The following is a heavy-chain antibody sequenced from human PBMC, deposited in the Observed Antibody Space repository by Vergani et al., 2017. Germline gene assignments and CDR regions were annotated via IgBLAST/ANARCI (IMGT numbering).Heavy chain of an antibody. J-gene: IGHJ4*02. D-gene: IGHD3-10*01. CDR3: AKDFSGHMVRGVIPDY. Sequence: QVQLVESGGGVVQPGRSLRLSCAASGFTFSSYGMHWVRQAPGKGLEWVAVISYDGSNKYYADSVKGRFTISRDNSKNTLYLQMISLRAEDTAVYYCAKDFSGHMVRGVIPDYWGQGTLVTVSS. V-gene: IGHV3-30*18. CDR1: GFTFSSYG. CDR2: ISYDGSNK.